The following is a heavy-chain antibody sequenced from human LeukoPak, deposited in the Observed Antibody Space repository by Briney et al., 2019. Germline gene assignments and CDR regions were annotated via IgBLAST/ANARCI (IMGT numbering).Heavy chain of an antibody. J-gene: IGHJ4*02. D-gene: IGHD2-15*01. V-gene: IGHV1-18*01. CDR1: GYTFTRYG. Sequence: ASVKVSCKASGYTFTRYGISWVRQAPGQGLEWMGWISASNGDTNSAQKFQGRVTMTTDTSTSTAYMELRSLRSDDTAVYYCARDFFHGHCAGLSCFLLDYWGQGSLVTVSS. CDR3: ARDFFHGHCAGLSCFLLDY. CDR2: ISASNGDT.